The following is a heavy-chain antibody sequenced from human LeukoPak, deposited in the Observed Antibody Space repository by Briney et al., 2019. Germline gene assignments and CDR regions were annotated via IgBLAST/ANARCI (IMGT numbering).Heavy chain of an antibody. J-gene: IGHJ4*02. CDR2: INPNSGGT. CDR1: GYTFTGYY. V-gene: IGHV1-2*02. D-gene: IGHD3-16*02. Sequence: ASVKVSCKASGYTFTGYYMHWVRQAPGQGLEWMGWINPNSGGTNYAQKFQGRVTMTRDTSISTAYMELSRLRSDDTAMYYCARASLGELSLYPDCWGQGTLVTVSS. CDR3: ARASLGELSLYPDC.